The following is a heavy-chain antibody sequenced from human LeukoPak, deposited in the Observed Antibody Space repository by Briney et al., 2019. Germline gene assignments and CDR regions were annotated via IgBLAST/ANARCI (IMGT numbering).Heavy chain of an antibody. J-gene: IGHJ4*02. CDR2: INSDGSST. Sequence: PGGSLRLSCAASGFTFSSYWMHWVRRAPGKGLVWVSRINSDGSSTSYADSVKGRFTISRDNAKNTLYLQMNSLRAEDTAVYYCARKGYCSGGSCYSTYFDYWGQGTLVTVSS. CDR3: ARKGYCSGGSCYSTYFDY. D-gene: IGHD2-15*01. CDR1: GFTFSSYW. V-gene: IGHV3-74*01.